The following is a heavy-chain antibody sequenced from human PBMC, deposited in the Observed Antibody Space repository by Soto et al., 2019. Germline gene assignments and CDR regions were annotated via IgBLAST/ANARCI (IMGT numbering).Heavy chain of an antibody. CDR2: ISGSGGST. CDR3: AKDLSPWTGAYYDFWSGYYSDPWFDP. J-gene: IGHJ5*02. V-gene: IGHV3-23*01. Sequence: EVQLLESGGGLVQPGGSLRLSCAASGFTFSSYAMSWVRQAPGKGLEWVSAISGSGGSTYYADSVKGRFTISRDNSKNTRYLQTNSLRAEDTAVYYCAKDLSPWTGAYYDFWSGYYSDPWFDPWGQGTLVTVSS. D-gene: IGHD3-3*01. CDR1: GFTFSSYA.